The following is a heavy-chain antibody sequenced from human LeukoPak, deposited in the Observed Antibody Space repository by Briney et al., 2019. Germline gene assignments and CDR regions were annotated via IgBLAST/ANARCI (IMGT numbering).Heavy chain of an antibody. Sequence: GGSLRLSCTVSGFTVSSNSMSWVRQAPGKGLEWVSSIGSSSSYIYYADSVKGRFTISRDNAKNSLYLQMNSLRADDTAVYYCARDRPSRRPGLVVDFWGQGTLVTVSS. CDR1: GFTVSSNS. CDR3: ARDRPSRRPGLVVDF. D-gene: IGHD2-8*02. J-gene: IGHJ4*02. V-gene: IGHV3-21*01. CDR2: IGSSSSYI.